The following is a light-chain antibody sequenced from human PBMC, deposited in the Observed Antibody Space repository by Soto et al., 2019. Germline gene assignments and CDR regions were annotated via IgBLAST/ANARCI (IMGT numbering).Light chain of an antibody. CDR2: AAS. V-gene: IGKV1-39*01. J-gene: IGKJ1*01. Sequence: DIQMTQSPSSLSASVGDRVTITCRASQSISSYLNWYQQNPGKAPKLLIYAASSLQSGVPSRFSGRGSGTDFTLTISSLQPEDFATYYCQQSYSTPWTLGQGTKVEIK. CDR3: QQSYSTPWT. CDR1: QSISSY.